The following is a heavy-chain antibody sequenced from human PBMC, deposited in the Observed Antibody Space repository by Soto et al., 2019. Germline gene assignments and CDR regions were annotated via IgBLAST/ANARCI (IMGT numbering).Heavy chain of an antibody. J-gene: IGHJ6*02. CDR3: ARGASYYYYGMDV. V-gene: IGHV1-2*04. D-gene: IGHD5-12*01. Sequence: ASVKVSCKASGYAFTGYYMHWVRQAPGQGLEWMGWINPNSGGTNYAQKFQGWVTMTRDTSISTAYMELSRLRSDDTAVYYCARGASYYYYGMDVWGQGTTVTVSS. CDR2: INPNSGGT. CDR1: GYAFTGYY.